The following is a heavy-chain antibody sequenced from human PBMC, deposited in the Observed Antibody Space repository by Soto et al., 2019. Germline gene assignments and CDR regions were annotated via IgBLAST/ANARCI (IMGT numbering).Heavy chain of an antibody. CDR1: GFTFSSYA. CDR3: AKVRRFGELRSLY. Sequence: EVHLLESGGGLVQPGGSLRLSCAASGFTFSSYAMSWVRQAPGKGLEWVSAIGVSGDTTYYADSVKGRFTISRDNSKNTLYLQMGSLRAEDTAVYYCAKVRRFGELRSLYWGQGTLVTVSS. V-gene: IGHV3-23*01. D-gene: IGHD3-10*01. J-gene: IGHJ4*02. CDR2: IGVSGDTT.